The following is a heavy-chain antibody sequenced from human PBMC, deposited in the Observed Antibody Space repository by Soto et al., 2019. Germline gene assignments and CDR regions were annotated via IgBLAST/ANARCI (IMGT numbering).Heavy chain of an antibody. V-gene: IGHV3-30*18. Sequence: QVQLVESGGGVVQPGRSLRLSCAASGFSFSSYGRHWVGQAPGKGRGGVAVISYDVTNKYYADSVKGRFTISRDNSKNTLYLQMNSLRAEDTAVYYCAKDLRIAVAGTDYFDSWGQGTLVTVSS. CDR1: GFSFSSYG. CDR2: ISYDVTNK. J-gene: IGHJ4*02. D-gene: IGHD6-19*01. CDR3: AKDLRIAVAGTDYFDS.